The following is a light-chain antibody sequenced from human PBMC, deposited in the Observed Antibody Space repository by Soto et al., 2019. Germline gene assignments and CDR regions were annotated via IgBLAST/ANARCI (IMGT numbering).Light chain of an antibody. CDR2: DVS. CDR1: SSDVGGYNY. CDR3: CSYAGSYKGYV. V-gene: IGLV2-11*01. Sequence: QSALTQPRSVSGSPGQSVTISCTGTSSDVGGYNYVSWYQQHPGKAPKLMIYDVSKRPSGVPDRFSGSKSGNTASLTSSGLQAEDEADYYCCSYAGSYKGYVFGPGTKVTVL. J-gene: IGLJ1*01.